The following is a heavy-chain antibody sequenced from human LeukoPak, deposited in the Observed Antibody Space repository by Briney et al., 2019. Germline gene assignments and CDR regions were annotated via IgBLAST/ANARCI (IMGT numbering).Heavy chain of an antibody. CDR2: ISAYNGTT. J-gene: IGHJ4*02. Sequence: ASVKVSCKASGYTFTSYGISWVRQAPGQGLEWMGWISAYNGTTNYAQKPQGRVTITTDTSTSTAYMELRSLRSDDTAVYYCARDDYYDSSGLEHFDYWGQGTLVTVSS. CDR1: GYTFTSYG. CDR3: ARDDYYDSSGLEHFDY. V-gene: IGHV1-18*01. D-gene: IGHD3-22*01.